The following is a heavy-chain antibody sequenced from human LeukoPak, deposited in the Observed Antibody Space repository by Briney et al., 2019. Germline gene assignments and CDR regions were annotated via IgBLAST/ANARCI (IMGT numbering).Heavy chain of an antibody. Sequence: ASVKVSCKASGYTFTYYYLHWVRQAPGQGLEWMGWINPKSGVTDSKMKFQGRVTLTRDTSITTAYMELISLTSDDAAVYYCARAGGYCGSTSCYSGYYYYFMDVWGKGTTVTVSS. CDR1: GYTFTYYY. CDR3: ARAGGYCGSTSCYSGYYYYFMDV. CDR2: INPKSGVT. V-gene: IGHV1-2*02. J-gene: IGHJ6*03. D-gene: IGHD2-2*01.